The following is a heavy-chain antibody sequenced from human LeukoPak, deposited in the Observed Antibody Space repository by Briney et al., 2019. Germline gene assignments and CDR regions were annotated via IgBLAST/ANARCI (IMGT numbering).Heavy chain of an antibody. CDR3: ASTGSNPYNWFDP. J-gene: IGHJ5*02. V-gene: IGHV4-39*07. CDR1: GGSISSSSYY. D-gene: IGHD3-10*01. CDR2: IYYSGST. Sequence: PSETLSLTCTVSGGSISSSSYYWGWIRQPPGKGLEWIGSIYYSGSTYYNPSLKSRVTILVDTSKNQFSLKLSSVTAADTAVYYCASTGSNPYNWFDPWGQGTLVTVSS.